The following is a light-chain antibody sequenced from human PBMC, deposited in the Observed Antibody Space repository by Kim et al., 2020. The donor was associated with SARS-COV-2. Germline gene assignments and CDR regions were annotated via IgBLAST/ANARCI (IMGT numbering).Light chain of an antibody. CDR3: TSHANNTYV. CDR1: SSDFGTYNY. V-gene: IGLV2-8*01. CDR2: EVT. Sequence: QSALTQPPSVSGSPGQSVAISCSGTSSDFGTYNYVSWYQQHPGKAPKLIIYEVTKRPSGVPDRFSASMSGNTASLTISGLQPEDEADYYCTSHANNTYVFGTGTKVTVL. J-gene: IGLJ1*01.